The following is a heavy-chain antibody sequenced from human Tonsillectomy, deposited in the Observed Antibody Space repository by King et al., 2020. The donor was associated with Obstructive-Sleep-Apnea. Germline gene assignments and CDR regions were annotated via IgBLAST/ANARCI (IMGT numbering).Heavy chain of an antibody. CDR1: GFSLSTSGLG. V-gene: IGHV2-5*02. CDR2: IYWDDSK. D-gene: IGHD3-9*01. Sequence: TLKESGPTLVKPTQTLTLTCTFSGFSLSTSGLGVGWIRQPPGKALEWLGLIYWDDSKRYRPSLKTRLAITKDTSKNHVFLTMTNMAPMDTGTYYCGRIYDIFHQDYGMDGWGQGTTVTVS. J-gene: IGHJ6*02. CDR3: GRIYDIFHQDYGMDG.